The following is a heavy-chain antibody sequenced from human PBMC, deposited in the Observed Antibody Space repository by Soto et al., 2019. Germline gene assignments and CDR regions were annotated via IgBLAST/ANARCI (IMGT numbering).Heavy chain of an antibody. J-gene: IGHJ4*02. CDR2: ISDSGGTS. Sequence: EVQLVDSGGGLVQPGGSLRLSCAASGFIFSNYVMSWVRQAPGKGLEWVASISDSGGTSYYADSVKGRFTISRDNSKNALYLHMNSLRAEYTAIYYGAKRPRALLTFDYWGQGTLVTVSS. V-gene: IGHV3-23*04. CDR1: GFIFSNYV. CDR3: AKRPRALLTFDY. D-gene: IGHD1-26*01.